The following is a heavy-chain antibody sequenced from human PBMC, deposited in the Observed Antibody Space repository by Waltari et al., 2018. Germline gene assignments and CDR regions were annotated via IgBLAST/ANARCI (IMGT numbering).Heavy chain of an antibody. V-gene: IGHV5-51*01. CDR3: ARQSQYSSGWYTTEPFDY. D-gene: IGHD6-19*01. Sequence: EVQLVQSGAEVKKPGESLKISCKGSGYSFTSYWLGWVSQMHGNGLEWMGIIYPGDSDTRYSPSFQGQVTISADKSISTAYLQWSSLKASDTAMYYCARQSQYSSGWYTTEPFDYWGQGTLVTVSS. CDR2: IYPGDSDT. J-gene: IGHJ4*02. CDR1: GYSFTSYW.